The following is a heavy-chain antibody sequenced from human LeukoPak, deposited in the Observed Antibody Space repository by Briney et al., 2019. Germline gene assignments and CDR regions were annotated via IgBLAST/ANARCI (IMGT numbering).Heavy chain of an antibody. CDR1: VYTFTGHY. Sequence: ASVKDSCMASVYTFTGHYMHWVRQAPGQGPEWMGWINPNSGGTDYPQKFQGRVTMSRDTSISTAYMELSRLTSDDTAVYYCTRIPLIVGAKYFDYWGQGTLVTVSS. CDR2: INPNSGGT. J-gene: IGHJ4*02. D-gene: IGHD1-26*01. V-gene: IGHV1-2*02. CDR3: TRIPLIVGAKYFDY.